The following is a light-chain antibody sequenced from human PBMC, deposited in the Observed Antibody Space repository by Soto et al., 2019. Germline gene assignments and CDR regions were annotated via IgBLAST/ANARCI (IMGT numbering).Light chain of an antibody. CDR1: QGSRND. CDR2: GES. V-gene: IGKV1-6*01. Sequence: AMRMTPFPSSVSAAVGAGVSMACRASQGSRNDLGWYQQKSGRDPKLLIFGESTLQSGVPSRFSGSGSGTDFTITISSLQPEDFATYYCLHDYNYPYTGGQGTQGDIK. CDR3: LHDYNYPYT. J-gene: IGKJ2*01.